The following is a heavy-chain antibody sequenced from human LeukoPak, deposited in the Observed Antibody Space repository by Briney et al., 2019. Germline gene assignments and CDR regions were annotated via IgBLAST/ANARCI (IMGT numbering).Heavy chain of an antibody. V-gene: IGHV3-9*01. J-gene: IGHJ2*01. D-gene: IGHD5-12*01. CDR3: ARVRKYSGYYSWYFDL. CDR1: GFTFDDYA. Sequence: GGSLRLSCAASGFTFDDYAMHWVRQAPGKGLEWVSGISWNSGSIGYADSVKGRFTISRENAKNSLYLQMNSLRAGDTAVYYCARVRKYSGYYSWYFDLWGRGTLVTVSS. CDR2: ISWNSGSI.